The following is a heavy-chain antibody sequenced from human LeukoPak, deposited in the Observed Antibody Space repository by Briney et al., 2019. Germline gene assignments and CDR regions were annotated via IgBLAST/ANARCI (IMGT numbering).Heavy chain of an antibody. CDR3: AKDRGLPDY. J-gene: IGHJ4*02. Sequence: GGSLRLSCAASGFTFSSYGMSWVRQAPGKGLEWVSSISSSGGGTYYADSVKGRFTISRDNSKNTLYLQMNSLRAEDTAVYYCAKDRGLPDYWGQGTLVTVSS. D-gene: IGHD2-21*02. CDR2: ISSSGGGT. CDR1: GFTFSSYG. V-gene: IGHV3-23*01.